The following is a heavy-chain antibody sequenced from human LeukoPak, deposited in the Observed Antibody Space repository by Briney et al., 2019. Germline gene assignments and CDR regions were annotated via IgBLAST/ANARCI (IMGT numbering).Heavy chain of an antibody. CDR2: ISSNGGST. V-gene: IGHV3-64*01. Sequence: GSLRLSCAASGFTFSSYAMHWVRQAPGKGLEYVSAISSNGGSTYYANSVKGRFTISRDNSKNTLYLQMGSLRAEDMAVYYCASGPSSSWEGEPIDYWGQGTLVTVSS. CDR3: ASGPSSSWEGEPIDY. CDR1: GFTFSSYA. D-gene: IGHD6-13*01. J-gene: IGHJ4*02.